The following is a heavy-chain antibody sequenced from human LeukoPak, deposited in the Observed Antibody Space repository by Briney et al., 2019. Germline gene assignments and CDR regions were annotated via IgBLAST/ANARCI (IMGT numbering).Heavy chain of an antibody. J-gene: IGHJ4*02. V-gene: IGHV3-21*01. D-gene: IGHD3-22*01. Sequence: GGSLRLSCAASGFTFSSYSMNWVRQAPGKGLEWVSSISSSSSYIYYADSVKGRFTISRDNAKNSLYLQMNSLRAEDTAVYCCAREPYYYDSSGYLHWGQGTLVTVSS. CDR2: ISSSSSYI. CDR3: AREPYYYDSSGYLH. CDR1: GFTFSSYS.